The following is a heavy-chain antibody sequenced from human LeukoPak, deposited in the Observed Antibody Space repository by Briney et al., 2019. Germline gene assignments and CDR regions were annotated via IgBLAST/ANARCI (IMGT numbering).Heavy chain of an antibody. Sequence: LSLTCAVSGGSFSANYWSWIPQPPGEGPEWISSISSSGASIYYAGSVRGRFTISRDNAKNSVSLQMDSLRAEDTAVYYCVKGAQQWLPQTYFDSWGQGTLVTVSS. CDR1: GGSFSANY. CDR2: ISSSGASI. J-gene: IGHJ4*02. D-gene: IGHD6-19*01. CDR3: VKGAQQWLPQTYFDS. V-gene: IGHV3-11*01.